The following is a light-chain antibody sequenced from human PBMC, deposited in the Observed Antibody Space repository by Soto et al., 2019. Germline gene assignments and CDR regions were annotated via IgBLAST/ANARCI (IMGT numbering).Light chain of an antibody. CDR1: SSNIGAGYD. Sequence: QSVLTQPPSVSGAPGQRVTISCTGSSSNIGAGYDVHWYQQLPGTVPKLLIYGNSNRPSGVPDRFSGSKSGTSASLAITGLQAEDEADYYCQSYDSSLGYVFGTGTKLTVL. CDR3: QSYDSSLGYV. CDR2: GNS. J-gene: IGLJ1*01. V-gene: IGLV1-40*01.